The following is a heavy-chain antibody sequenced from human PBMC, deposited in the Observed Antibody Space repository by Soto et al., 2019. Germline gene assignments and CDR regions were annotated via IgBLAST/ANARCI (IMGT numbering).Heavy chain of an antibody. CDR3: ARDGGHCSGGSCYAVDY. Sequence: ASVKVTCKASGYTFTSSYMRWVRQAPGQGLEWMGIINPSGGSTSYAQKFQGRVTMTRDTSTSTVYMELSSLRSEDTAVYYCARDGGHCSGGSCYAVDYWGQGTLVTVSS. J-gene: IGHJ4*02. CDR1: GYTFTSSY. V-gene: IGHV1-46*01. D-gene: IGHD2-15*01. CDR2: INPSGGST.